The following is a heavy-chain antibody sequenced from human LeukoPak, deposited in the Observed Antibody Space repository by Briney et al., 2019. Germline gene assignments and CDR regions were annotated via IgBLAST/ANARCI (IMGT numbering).Heavy chain of an antibody. J-gene: IGHJ4*02. CDR2: IYSGGSS. V-gene: IGHV3-53*01. CDR3: AVYSSGWTDYFDY. CDR1: GFTVSSNY. D-gene: IGHD6-19*01. Sequence: GGSLRLSCAASGFTVSSNYMSWVRQAPGKGLEWVSVIYSGGSSYYADSVKGRFTISRDNSKNTLYLQMNSLRAEDTAVYYCAVYSSGWTDYFDYWGQGTLATVSS.